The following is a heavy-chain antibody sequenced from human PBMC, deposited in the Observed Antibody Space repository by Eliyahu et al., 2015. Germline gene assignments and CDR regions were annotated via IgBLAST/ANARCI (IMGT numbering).Heavy chain of an antibody. V-gene: IGHV4-59*01. D-gene: IGHD6-19*01. CDR1: GASINTYY. Sequence: PGLVKQLQTLSLTCTVSGASINTYYWSWIRQPPGKGLEWIGYIYYSGSTNYNPSLKSRATISVDTSKNQFSLNLSSVTAADTAVYYCARDSSGWYGAIDYWGQGTLVTVSS. J-gene: IGHJ4*02. CDR3: ARDSSGWYGAIDY. CDR2: IYYSGST.